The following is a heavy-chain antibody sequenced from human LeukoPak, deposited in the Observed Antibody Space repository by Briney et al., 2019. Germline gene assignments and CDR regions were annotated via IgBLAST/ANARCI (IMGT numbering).Heavy chain of an antibody. J-gene: IGHJ5*02. CDR3: ARVLTVNWFDP. V-gene: IGHV4-30-4*08. CDR2: IYYSGST. CDR1: GGSISSGDYY. D-gene: IGHD3-9*01. Sequence: SQTLSLNCTVSGGSISSGDYYWSWIRQPPGKGLEWIGYIYYSGSTYYNPSLKSRVTISVDTSKNQFSLKLSSVTAADTAVYYCARVLTVNWFDPWGQGTLVTVSS.